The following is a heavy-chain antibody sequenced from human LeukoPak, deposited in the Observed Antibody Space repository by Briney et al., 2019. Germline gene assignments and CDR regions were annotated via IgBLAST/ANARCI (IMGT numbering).Heavy chain of an antibody. CDR3: AKDPSGYYYGSGSYYTPYYYYYMDV. J-gene: IGHJ6*03. Sequence: WGSLRLSCAASGFTFSSYGMHWVRQAPGRGLECVAFIRYDGSNKYYADSVKGRFTISRDNSKNTLYLQMNSLRAEDTAVYYCAKDPSGYYYGSGSYYTPYYYYYMDVWGKGTTVTISS. D-gene: IGHD3-10*01. V-gene: IGHV3-30*02. CDR2: IRYDGSNK. CDR1: GFTFSSYG.